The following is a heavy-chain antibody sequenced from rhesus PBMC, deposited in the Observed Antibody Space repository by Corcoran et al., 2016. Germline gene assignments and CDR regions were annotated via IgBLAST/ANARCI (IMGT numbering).Heavy chain of an antibody. CDR3: ARGLIDD. J-gene: IGHJ4*01. CDR1: GGSINSNY. CDR2: IRSGGST. V-gene: IGHV4-160*01. D-gene: IGHD4-11*01. Sequence: QVQLQQWGEGLVKPSETLSLTCAVYGGSINSNYWRWIRQPPGKGLEWIGRIRSGGSTNYNPSLKSRVTISIDTSKNQFSLKLSSVTAADTAVYYCARGLIDDWGQGVLVTVSS.